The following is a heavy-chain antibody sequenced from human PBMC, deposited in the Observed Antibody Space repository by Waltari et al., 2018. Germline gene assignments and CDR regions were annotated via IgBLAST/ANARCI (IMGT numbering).Heavy chain of an antibody. J-gene: IGHJ4*02. CDR3: ARHHLDSSGYYEYYFDY. CDR2: IYSGGST. Sequence: EVQLVETGGGLIQPGGSLSLSCAAPGFPVGSHSMSLVRQAPGKGLEWVSVIYSGGSTYYADSVKGRFTISRDNSKNTLYLQMNSLRAEDTAVYYCARHHLDSSGYYEYYFDYWGQGTLVTVSS. V-gene: IGHV3-53*02. CDR1: GFPVGSHS. D-gene: IGHD3-22*01.